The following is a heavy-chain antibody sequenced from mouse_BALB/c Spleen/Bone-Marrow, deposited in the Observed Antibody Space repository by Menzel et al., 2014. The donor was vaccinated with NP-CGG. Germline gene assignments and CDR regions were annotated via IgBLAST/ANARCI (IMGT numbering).Heavy chain of an antibody. Sequence: LVESGPGLVASSQSLSIPCTVSGFSLXTYDIGWICQSPGKGLEWLGVLWTGGGTNYNSAFMSRLSITKGNSRSQVFLKMSSLQTEGTAIYYCIRVLDYRGQGTTLTDST. J-gene: IGHJ2*01. V-gene: IGHV2-9-2*01. CDR3: IRVLDY. CDR2: LWTGGGT. CDR1: GFSLXTYD.